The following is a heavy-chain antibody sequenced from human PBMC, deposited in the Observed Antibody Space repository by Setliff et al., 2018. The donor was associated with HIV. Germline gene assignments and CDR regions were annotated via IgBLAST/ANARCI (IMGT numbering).Heavy chain of an antibody. D-gene: IGHD3-10*01. CDR2: ISYDGSNG. Sequence: GGSLRLSCAASGFTFSSYASGWVRQAPGKGLEWVSAIISYDGSNGYYADSVKGRFTISRDNYKNTVHLQMNSLRDEDTAVYYCARALSLLNTPTHYWGQGTQVTVSS. CDR3: ARALSLLNTPTHY. CDR1: GFTFSSYA. V-gene: IGHV3-30*03. J-gene: IGHJ4*02.